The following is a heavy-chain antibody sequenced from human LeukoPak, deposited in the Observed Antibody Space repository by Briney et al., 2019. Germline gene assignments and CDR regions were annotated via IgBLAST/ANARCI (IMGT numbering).Heavy chain of an antibody. CDR2: VNNDGSST. CDR1: GFIFSNYW. V-gene: IGHV3-74*03. Sequence: TGGSLRPSCAASGFIFSNYWMHWVRQAPGKGLVWVSRVNNDGSSTTYADSVKGRFTISRDNAKNTLYLQMNSLRAEDTAVYYCAKGGLRVTDYWGQGTLVTVSS. J-gene: IGHJ4*02. D-gene: IGHD5/OR15-5a*01. CDR3: AKGGLRVTDY.